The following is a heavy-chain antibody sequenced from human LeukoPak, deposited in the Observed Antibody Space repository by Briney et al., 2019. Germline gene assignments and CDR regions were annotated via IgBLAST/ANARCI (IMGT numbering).Heavy chain of an antibody. D-gene: IGHD3-22*01. CDR2: ILNDGTRK. V-gene: IGHV3-30*18. Sequence: PGGSLRLSCAASALTFSSYGMHGVRQAPGKGLEWGAVILNDGTRKYYAECVKGRFNMSRDKSKIALYLQISSLTVVYTSVYYCAKDLDSSGYSYWGQGTLVSVSS. CDR3: AKDLDSSGYSY. J-gene: IGHJ4*02. CDR1: ALTFSSYG.